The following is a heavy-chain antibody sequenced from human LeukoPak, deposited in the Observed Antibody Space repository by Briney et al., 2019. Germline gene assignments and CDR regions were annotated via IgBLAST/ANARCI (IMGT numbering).Heavy chain of an antibody. D-gene: IGHD2-21*01. CDR2: ISGSGGST. CDR1: GFTFSSYA. CDR3: AKNYSHWYGYLDY. J-gene: IGHJ4*02. V-gene: IGHV3-23*01. Sequence: GGSLRLSCAASGFTFSSYAMSWVRQAPGKGLEWVSAISGSGGSTYYADSVKGRFTISRDNSKNTLYLQMNSLRAQDNAVYYCAKNYSHWYGYLDYWGQGTLVTVSS.